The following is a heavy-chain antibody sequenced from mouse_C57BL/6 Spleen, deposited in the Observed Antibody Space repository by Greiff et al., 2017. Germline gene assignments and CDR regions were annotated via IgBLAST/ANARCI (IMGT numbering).Heavy chain of an antibody. J-gene: IGHJ4*01. Sequence: QVQLKESGPGLVQPSQSLSITCTVSGFSLTSYGVHWVRQSPGKGLEWLGVIWRGGSTDYNAAFISRLSISKDNSKSQVFFKMNSLQADDTAIYYCARKPSYYYGSSHAMDYWGQGTSVTVSS. V-gene: IGHV2-2*01. D-gene: IGHD1-1*01. CDR2: IWRGGST. CDR1: GFSLTSYG. CDR3: ARKPSYYYGSSHAMDY.